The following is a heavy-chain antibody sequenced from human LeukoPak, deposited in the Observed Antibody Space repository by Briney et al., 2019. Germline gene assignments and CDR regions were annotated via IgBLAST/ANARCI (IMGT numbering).Heavy chain of an antibody. CDR1: GGSISSYY. D-gene: IGHD6-6*01. CDR2: IYTSGSA. J-gene: IGHJ5*02. Sequence: SETLSLTCTVSGGSISSYYWSWIRQPAGKGLEWIGRIYTSGSANYNPSLKSRVTMSVNTSKNQFSLNLSSVTAADSAVYYCARQGQYISSSLSWFDPWGQGILVTASS. CDR3: ARQGQYISSSLSWFDP. V-gene: IGHV4-4*07.